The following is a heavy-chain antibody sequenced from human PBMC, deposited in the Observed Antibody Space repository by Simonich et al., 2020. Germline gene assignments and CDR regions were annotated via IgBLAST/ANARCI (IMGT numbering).Heavy chain of an antibody. V-gene: IGHV1-2*02. CDR2: INPNSGST. CDR1: GYTFTGYY. CDR3: AREVLTGIFTFDY. D-gene: IGHD7-27*01. Sequence: QVQLVQSGAEVKKPGASVKVSCKASGYTFTGYYMHWVRQAPGQGLEWMGWINPNSGSTNYAQKFQGRVTMTRDTSISTAYMELSRLRSDDTAVYYCAREVLTGIFTFDYWGQGTLVTVSS. J-gene: IGHJ4*02.